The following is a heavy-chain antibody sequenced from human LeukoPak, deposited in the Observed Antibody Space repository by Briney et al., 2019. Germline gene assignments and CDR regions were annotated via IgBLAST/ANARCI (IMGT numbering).Heavy chain of an antibody. J-gene: IGHJ4*02. CDR3: ARDAGQLVLGY. CDR1: GFNFSYYL. V-gene: IGHV3-74*01. D-gene: IGHD6-6*01. CDR2: INSDGINT. Sequence: GGSLPHSCAASGFNFSYYLMEWVRQAPGDGLVWVSRINSDGINTCYADSVKGRFTISRDNSKNTLYLQMNGLRAEDTAVYYCARDAGQLVLGYWGQGTLVTVSS.